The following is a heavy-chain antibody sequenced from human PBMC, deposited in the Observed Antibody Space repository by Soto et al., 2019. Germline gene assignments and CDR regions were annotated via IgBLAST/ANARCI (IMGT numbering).Heavy chain of an antibody. Sequence: TGGSLRLSCAASGFTFSSYAMSWVRQAPGKGLEWVSAISGSGGSTYYADSVKGRFAISRDNSKNTLYLQMNSLRAEDTAVYYCAKGDVTGDRPTDYWGQGTLVTVSS. CDR1: GFTFSSYA. V-gene: IGHV3-23*01. D-gene: IGHD4-17*01. J-gene: IGHJ4*02. CDR2: ISGSGGST. CDR3: AKGDVTGDRPTDY.